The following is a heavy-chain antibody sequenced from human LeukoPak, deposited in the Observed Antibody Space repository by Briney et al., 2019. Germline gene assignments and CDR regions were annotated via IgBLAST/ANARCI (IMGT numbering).Heavy chain of an antibody. CDR3: ARSSYSSGRYGGLDV. V-gene: IGHV4-39*01. D-gene: IGHD3-22*01. Sequence: RSDSLSLICTVSGDSFTITDDLWAWLRQPPGKGLQRFGSINYSGKTYYNPSLKSRVIISVDTSKNQVSLRLSSVTAADTAVYYCARSSYSSGRYGGLDVWGQGTTVTVSS. CDR2: INYSGKT. J-gene: IGHJ6*02. CDR1: GDSFTITDDL.